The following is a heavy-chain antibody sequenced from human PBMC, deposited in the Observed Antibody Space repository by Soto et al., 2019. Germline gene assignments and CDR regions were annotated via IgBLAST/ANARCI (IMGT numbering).Heavy chain of an antibody. CDR3: ARSGDFLGEFGY. CDR1: GFTFSSYA. CDR2: ISYDGSNK. J-gene: IGHJ4*02. V-gene: IGHV3-30-3*01. Sequence: GGSLRLSCAASGFTFSSYAMHWVRQAPGKGLEWVAVISYDGSNKYYADSVKGRFTISRDNSKNTLYLQMNSLRAEDTAVYYCARSGDFLGEFGYWGQGTLVTVSS. D-gene: IGHD3-16*01.